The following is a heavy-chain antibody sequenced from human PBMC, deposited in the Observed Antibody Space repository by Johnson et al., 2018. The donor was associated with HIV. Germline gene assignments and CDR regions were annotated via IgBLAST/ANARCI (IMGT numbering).Heavy chain of an antibody. D-gene: IGHD3-3*01. Sequence: VQLVESGGGVVQPGRSLRLSCAASGFTFSSYAMHWVRQAPGKGLEWVGRIKRKTDGGTTDYAAPVKGRFTISSDESKNPLYLPMNSLRAGDTAVYYCERGGSRTTIFGVDINMGAFDIWGQGTMVTVSS. CDR3: ERGGSRTTIFGVDINMGAFDI. J-gene: IGHJ3*02. CDR2: IKRKTDGGTT. V-gene: IGHV3-15*01. CDR1: GFTFSSYA.